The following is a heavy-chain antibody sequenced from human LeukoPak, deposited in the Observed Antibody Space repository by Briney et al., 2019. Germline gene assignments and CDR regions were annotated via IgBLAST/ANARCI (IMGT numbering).Heavy chain of an antibody. CDR3: ASSHGYSNYNYYYYGMDV. D-gene: IGHD5-12*01. CDR2: IYYSGST. V-gene: IGHV4-59*08. Sequence: SETLSLTCTVSGVSISSYYWSWIRQPPGKGLEWIGYIYYSGSTNYNPSLKSRVTISVDTSKNQFSLKLSSVTAADTAVYYCASSHGYSNYNYYYYGMDVWGQGTTVTVSS. CDR1: GVSISSYY. J-gene: IGHJ6*02.